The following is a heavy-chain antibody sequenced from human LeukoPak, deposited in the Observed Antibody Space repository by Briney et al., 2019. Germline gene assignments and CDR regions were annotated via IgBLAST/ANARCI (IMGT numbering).Heavy chain of an antibody. V-gene: IGHV3-30*02. CDR3: AKEGTASKPSDLDY. D-gene: IGHD1/OR15-1a*01. J-gene: IGHJ4*02. Sequence: GRSLLLSCVAAGFICSDYGMQWGRQAPGRGLEWVAFIRYDGSNKYYLVSVKGRFTTSRDSSKNTVYLQMNSLRAEDTAVYYCAKEGTASKPSDLDYRGQGTLGTVS. CDR2: IRYDGSNK. CDR1: GFICSDYG.